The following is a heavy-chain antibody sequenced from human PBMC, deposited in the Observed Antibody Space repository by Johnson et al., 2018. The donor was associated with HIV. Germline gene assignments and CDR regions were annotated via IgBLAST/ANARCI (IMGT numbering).Heavy chain of an antibody. CDR2: ILYDGSDK. J-gene: IGHJ3*02. D-gene: IGHD3-10*01. CDR3: ARVPPSPYGSGSYGAFDI. V-gene: IGHV3-30*04. Sequence: QVQLVESGGGVVQPGRSLRLSCAASGFIFSSYAMHWVRQAPGKGLEWVAVILYDGSDKYYADSVKGRFTISRDNSKNTLYLQMNSLRAEDTAVYYCARVPPSPYGSGSYGAFDIWGQGTMVTVSS. CDR1: GFIFSSYA.